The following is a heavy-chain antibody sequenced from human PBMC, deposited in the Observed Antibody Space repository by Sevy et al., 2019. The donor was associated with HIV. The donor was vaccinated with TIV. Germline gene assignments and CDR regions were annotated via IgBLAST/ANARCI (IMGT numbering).Heavy chain of an antibody. D-gene: IGHD6-19*01. V-gene: IGHV4-4*02. CDR3: ARIALTGHFDY. Sequence: SETLSLTCTVSGGSMNSTNWWSWVRQPPGKGLEWIGEMYHSGSTYYNPSLKSRLTISADTSKNQFCLKLRSATAADTAVYYCARIALTGHFDYWGQGTLVTVSS. CDR2: MYHSGST. CDR1: GGSMNSTNW. J-gene: IGHJ4*02.